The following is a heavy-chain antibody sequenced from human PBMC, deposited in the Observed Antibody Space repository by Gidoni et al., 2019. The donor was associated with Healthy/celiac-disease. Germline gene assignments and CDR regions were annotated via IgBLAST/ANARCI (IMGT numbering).Heavy chain of an antibody. D-gene: IGHD1-7*01. CDR3: ARNPELYGSSYAFDI. CDR2: IYYSGRT. Sequence: QVQLPESGPGLVQPSATLSLTCTVSGVSISSYYWSWIRQPPGKGLEWIGYIYYSGRTNYNPALKSRVTIAVDTSKNQVSLKRSSVTAADKAVYYCARNPELYGSSYAFDIWGQGTMVTVSS. V-gene: IGHV4-59*01. J-gene: IGHJ3*02. CDR1: GVSISSYY.